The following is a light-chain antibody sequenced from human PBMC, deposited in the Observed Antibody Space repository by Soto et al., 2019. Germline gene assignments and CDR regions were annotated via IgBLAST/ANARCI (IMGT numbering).Light chain of an antibody. J-gene: IGLJ2*01. Sequence: SSELTQPLSVSVALGQTARVTCGGDNIGSKSVHWYQQKPGQAPVLVIYRDTNRPSGIPERFSGSNSGNTATLTISRAQAGDGADYYCQVWDSNTVLFGGGTQLTVL. CDR2: RDT. V-gene: IGLV3-9*01. CDR3: QVWDSNTVL. CDR1: NIGSKS.